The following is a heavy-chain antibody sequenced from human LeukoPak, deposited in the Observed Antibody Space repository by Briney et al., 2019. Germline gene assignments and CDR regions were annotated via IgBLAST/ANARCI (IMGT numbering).Heavy chain of an antibody. CDR2: INPSGGGT. CDR1: GYTFTIYY. J-gene: IGHJ4*02. D-gene: IGHD2-21*01. Sequence: ASVKVSCKASGYTFTIYYIHWVRQAPGQGLEWMGIINPSGGGTSYAQKFQGRVTMTRDTSTSTVYMDLYSLRSDDTAVYYCARDDSFFDYWGQGTLVTVSS. CDR3: ARDDSFFDY. V-gene: IGHV1-46*01.